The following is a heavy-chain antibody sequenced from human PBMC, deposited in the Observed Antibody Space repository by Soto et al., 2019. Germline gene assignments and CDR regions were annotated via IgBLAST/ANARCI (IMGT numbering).Heavy chain of an antibody. Sequence: EVQLVQSGAELKKPGESLRISCKASGYSFTSYWINWVRQMPGKGLEWMGRFDPSDSYTNYSPSFQGRVTISADKSISTAYLQWTSLKASDTAMSYCARRGNSVYGKDAFDIWGQGTMVTVSS. CDR1: GYSFTSYW. V-gene: IGHV5-10-1*03. CDR3: ARRGNSVYGKDAFDI. J-gene: IGHJ3*02. D-gene: IGHD5-12*01. CDR2: FDPSDSYT.